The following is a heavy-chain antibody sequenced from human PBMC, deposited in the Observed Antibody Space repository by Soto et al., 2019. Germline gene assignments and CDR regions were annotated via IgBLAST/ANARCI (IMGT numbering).Heavy chain of an antibody. CDR1: GFTFSAFG. D-gene: IGHD6-19*01. Sequence: VQLVESGGGVVQPGRSLRLSCAASGFTFSAFGIHWVRQAPGKGLEWVAVISADGNRSYYVDSVKGRFTVSRDNSKNTLYLQMNRLRAEDTAVYYCASHSSGWYEGNLDYWGQGTPVTVSS. J-gene: IGHJ4*02. CDR3: ASHSSGWYEGNLDY. CDR2: ISADGNRS. V-gene: IGHV3-30*03.